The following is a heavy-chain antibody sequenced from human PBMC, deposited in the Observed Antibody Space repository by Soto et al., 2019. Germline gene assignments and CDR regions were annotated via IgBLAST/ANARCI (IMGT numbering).Heavy chain of an antibody. Sequence: QVQLVQSGAEVKKPGASVKVSCKTSGYTFTSYHISWVRQAPGQGLEWMGWISAYNTNTNYAQKFQGRVTMTTDTLTSPAYMELRTLRSGDTAVYYCARDTPPTDYWGQGTLVTVSS. CDR2: ISAYNTNT. CDR3: ARDTPPTDY. V-gene: IGHV1-18*01. J-gene: IGHJ4*02. CDR1: GYTFTSYH.